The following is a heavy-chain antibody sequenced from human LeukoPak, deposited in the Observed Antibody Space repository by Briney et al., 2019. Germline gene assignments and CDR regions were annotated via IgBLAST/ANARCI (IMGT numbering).Heavy chain of an antibody. D-gene: IGHD5-12*01. V-gene: IGHV1-2*02. CDR3: ARAGYSGYDSFDY. CDR2: INPNSGGT. Sequence: ASVKVSCKASGYTFTGYYMHWVRQAPGQGLEWMGWINPNSGGTNYAQKFQGRVTMTRDTSISTAYMELSRLRSDDTAMYYCARAGYSGYDSFDYWGQGTLVTVSS. CDR1: GYTFTGYY. J-gene: IGHJ4*02.